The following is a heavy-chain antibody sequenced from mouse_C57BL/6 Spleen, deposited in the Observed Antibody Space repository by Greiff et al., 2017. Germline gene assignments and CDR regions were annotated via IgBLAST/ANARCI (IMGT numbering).Heavy chain of an antibody. V-gene: IGHV1-72*01. Sequence: QVQLKQPGAELVKPGASVKLSCKASGYTFTSYWMHWVQQRPGRGLEWIGRIDPNSGGTKYNEKFKSKATLTVDNPTSTAYMQLNSLKSEDSAVFYCARWGSDWDFDVWGTGTTVTVSS. CDR3: ARWGSDWDFDV. J-gene: IGHJ1*03. CDR2: IDPNSGGT. CDR1: GYTFTSYW.